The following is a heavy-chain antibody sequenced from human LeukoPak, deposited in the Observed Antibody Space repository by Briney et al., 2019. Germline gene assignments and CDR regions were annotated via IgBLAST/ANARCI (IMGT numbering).Heavy chain of an antibody. CDR1: GGSISSGDYY. D-gene: IGHD5-18*01. Sequence: SQTLSLTCTVSGGSISSGDYYWSWIRQPPGKGLEWIGYIYYSGSTYYNPSLKSRVTISVDTSKKQFSLKMSSVTAADTAVYYCARGGGYSYGPNFFQHWGQGTLVTVSS. CDR3: ARGGGYSYGPNFFQH. J-gene: IGHJ1*01. V-gene: IGHV4-30-4*01. CDR2: IYYSGST.